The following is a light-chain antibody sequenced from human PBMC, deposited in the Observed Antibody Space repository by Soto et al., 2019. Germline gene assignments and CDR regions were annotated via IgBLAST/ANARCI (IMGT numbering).Light chain of an antibody. V-gene: IGKV1-39*01. CDR2: AAS. CDR1: QTIANY. Sequence: DIQMTQSPSSLSASVGDSVTITCRASQTIANYLNWYQQKPGKPPNLLIYAASTLQRGVPSRFSGSGSGTEFTLTISSLQPDDFATYYCQQYNSFGQGTKLEIK. J-gene: IGKJ2*01. CDR3: QQYNS.